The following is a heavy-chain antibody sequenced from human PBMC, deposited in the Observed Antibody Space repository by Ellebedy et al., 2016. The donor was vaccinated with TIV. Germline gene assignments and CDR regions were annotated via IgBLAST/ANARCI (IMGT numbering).Heavy chain of an antibody. Sequence: PGGSLRLSCTAYGFTFKNFSLNRVRQAPGKGLEWVASISGGLQYSKYAESVRGRFTISRDNARNCLFLQMDSLRAEDTAVYYCARDRGERGLLSFFDDWGQGTLVTVST. CDR3: ARDRGERGLLSFFDD. J-gene: IGHJ4*02. D-gene: IGHD3-16*01. CDR2: ISGGLQYS. V-gene: IGHV3-21*03. CDR1: GFTFKNFS.